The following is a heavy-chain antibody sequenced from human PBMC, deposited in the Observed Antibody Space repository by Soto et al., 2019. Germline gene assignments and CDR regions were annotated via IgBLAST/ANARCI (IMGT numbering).Heavy chain of an antibody. CDR3: ARRASASWRNRFDS. D-gene: IGHD2-2*01. V-gene: IGHV4-39*01. CDR2: IYYDGST. Sequence: SETLSLTCNVSGGSITSTIDYWGWIRQSPGKGLEWIGNIYYDGSTFYNPSLKSRVTISVDTSKRESSLRVSSVPAAGTAVYYCARRASASWRNRFDSWGHGTVVGVSS. CDR1: GGSITSTIDY. J-gene: IGHJ5*01.